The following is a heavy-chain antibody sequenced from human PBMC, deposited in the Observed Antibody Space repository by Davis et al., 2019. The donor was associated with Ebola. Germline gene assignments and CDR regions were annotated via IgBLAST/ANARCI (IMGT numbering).Heavy chain of an antibody. CDR2: IIPIFGTA. CDR1: GGTFSSYA. D-gene: IGHD2-2*01. V-gene: IGHV1-69*13. CDR3: ARSRGSSDIVVVPAAFDY. J-gene: IGHJ4*02. Sequence: AASVKVSCKASGGTFSSYAISWVRQAPGQGLEWMGGIIPIFGTANYAQKFQGRVTITADESTSTAYMELRSLRSDDTAVYYCARSRGSSDIVVVPAAFDYWGQGTLVTVSS.